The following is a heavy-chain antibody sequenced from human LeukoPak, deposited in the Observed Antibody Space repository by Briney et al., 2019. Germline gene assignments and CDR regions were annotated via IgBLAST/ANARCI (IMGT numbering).Heavy chain of an antibody. D-gene: IGHD2-2*01. Sequence: SVKVSCKASGGTFSSYAISWVRQAPGQGLEWMGGIIPIFGTANYAQKFQGRVTITTDESTSTAYMELSSLRSEDTAVYYCARGFRYCSSTSCYLNIDYWGQGTLVTVSS. J-gene: IGHJ4*02. V-gene: IGHV1-69*05. CDR2: IIPIFGTA. CDR1: GGTFSSYA. CDR3: ARGFRYCSSTSCYLNIDY.